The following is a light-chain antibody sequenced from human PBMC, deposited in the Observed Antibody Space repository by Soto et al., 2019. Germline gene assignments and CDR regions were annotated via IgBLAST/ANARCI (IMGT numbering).Light chain of an antibody. Sequence: EIVLTQSPATLSLSPGDRASLSCRASLSVSNYLAWYQQKLGQAPRLLIYDASNRATGIPPRFSGSGSGTDFTLTISGLEPEDFAIYYCQQRNNYLFTFGQGTRLE. J-gene: IGKJ5*01. CDR1: LSVSNY. CDR3: QQRNNYLFT. CDR2: DAS. V-gene: IGKV3-11*01.